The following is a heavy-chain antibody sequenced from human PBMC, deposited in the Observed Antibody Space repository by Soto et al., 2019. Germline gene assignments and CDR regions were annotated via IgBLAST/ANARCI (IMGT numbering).Heavy chain of an antibody. CDR3: AKSGYSYGPYYYYMDV. J-gene: IGHJ6*03. D-gene: IGHD5-18*01. V-gene: IGHV3-23*01. CDR2: ISGSGGST. CDR1: GFTFSSYA. Sequence: GGSLRVSCAASGFTFSSYAMSWVRQAPGKGLEWVSAISGSGGSTYYADSVKGRFTISRDNSKNTLYLQMNSLRAEDTAVYYCAKSGYSYGPYYYYMDVWGKGTTVTVSS.